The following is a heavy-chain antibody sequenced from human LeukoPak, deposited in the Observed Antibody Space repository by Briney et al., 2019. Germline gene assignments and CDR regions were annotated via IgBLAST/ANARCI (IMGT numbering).Heavy chain of an antibody. Sequence: PGRSLRLSCAASGFTFSSYAMHWVRQAPGKGLEWVAVISYDGSNKYYADSVKGRFIISRDDSKNTLYLQMNSLRAEDTALYYCARDYCGTTTCLDYWGRGTLVTVSP. D-gene: IGHD2-21*01. J-gene: IGHJ4*02. CDR1: GFTFSSYA. CDR3: ARDYCGTTTCLDY. CDR2: ISYDGSNK. V-gene: IGHV3-30-3*01.